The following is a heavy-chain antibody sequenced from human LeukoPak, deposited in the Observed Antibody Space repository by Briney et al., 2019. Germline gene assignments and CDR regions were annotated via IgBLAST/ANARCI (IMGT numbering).Heavy chain of an antibody. CDR1: EIAVMNND. CDR2: INIRGDT. J-gene: IGHJ4*02. Sequence: GGSLRLSYATSEIAVMNNDINWVRQAPGKGLEWVSSINIRGDTRYADSVTGRCTISRDMSTNTVYLQMNSLRAEDTAVYYCAKVTWDSAGNECWGQGTLVTVSS. CDR3: AKVTWDSAGNEC. D-gene: IGHD6-25*01. V-gene: IGHV3-23*01.